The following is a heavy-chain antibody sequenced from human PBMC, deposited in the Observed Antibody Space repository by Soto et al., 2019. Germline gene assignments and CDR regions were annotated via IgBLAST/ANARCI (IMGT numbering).Heavy chain of an antibody. Sequence: GGSLRLSCAASGFTFSSYGMHWVRQAPGKGLEWVAVISYDGSNKYYADSVKGRFTISRDNSKNMLYLQMNSLRAEDTAVYYCAKDSRDYDFWSGLTPTYYYGMDVWGQGTTVTVSS. CDR2: ISYDGSNK. D-gene: IGHD3-3*01. CDR3: AKDSRDYDFWSGLTPTYYYGMDV. V-gene: IGHV3-30*18. CDR1: GFTFSSYG. J-gene: IGHJ6*02.